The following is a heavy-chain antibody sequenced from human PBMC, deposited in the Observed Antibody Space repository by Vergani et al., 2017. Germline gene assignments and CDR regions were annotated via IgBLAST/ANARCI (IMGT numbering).Heavy chain of an antibody. CDR1: GGSFSGYY. D-gene: IGHD4-23*01. CDR2: INHSGST. Sequence: QVQLQESGPGLVKPSQTLSLTCAVYGGSFSGYYWSWIRQPPGKGLEWFGEINHSGSTNYNPSLKGRVTISVDTSTNQFSLKLNSVTAADTAVYYCARVDYGGPFDYWGEGTLVTVSS. CDR3: ARVDYGGPFDY. V-gene: IGHV4-34*09. J-gene: IGHJ4*02.